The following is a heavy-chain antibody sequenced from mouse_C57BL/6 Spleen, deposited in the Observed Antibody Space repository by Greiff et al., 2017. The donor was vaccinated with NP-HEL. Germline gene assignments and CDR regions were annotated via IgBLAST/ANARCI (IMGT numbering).Heavy chain of an antibody. J-gene: IGHJ4*01. CDR1: GYAFSSYW. D-gene: IGHD1-1*01. V-gene: IGHV1-80*01. Sequence: VQLQQSGAELVKPGASVKISCKASGYAFSSYWMNWVKQRPGKGLEWIGQIYPGDGDTNYNGKFKGKATLTADKSSSTAYMQLSSLTSEDSAVYYCARRTTVPAMDYWGQGTSVTVSS. CDR2: IYPGDGDT. CDR3: ARRTTVPAMDY.